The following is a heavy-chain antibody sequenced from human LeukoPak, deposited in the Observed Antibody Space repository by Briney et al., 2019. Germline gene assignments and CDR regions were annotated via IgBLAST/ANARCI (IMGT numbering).Heavy chain of an antibody. J-gene: IGHJ3*02. CDR1: GYTFAAYY. D-gene: IGHD3-10*01. CDR3: ARESPLWFGDYRDAFDI. V-gene: IGHV1-2*02. Sequence: GASVKVSCKASGYTFAAYYMYWVRQAPGQGLEWMGWIRPNSGVTNYTQKFQGRVTMTRDTSISTAYMELSRLRSDDTAVYYCARESPLWFGDYRDAFDIWGQGTMVTVSS. CDR2: IRPNSGVT.